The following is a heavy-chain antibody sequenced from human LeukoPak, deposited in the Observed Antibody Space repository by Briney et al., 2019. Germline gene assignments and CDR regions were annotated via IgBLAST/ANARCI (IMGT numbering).Heavy chain of an antibody. V-gene: IGHV1-69*01. CDR2: IIPIFGTA. CDR3: ASNPDFGVVNTYYFDY. Sequence: SVKVSCKASGGTFSSYAISWVRQAPGQGLEWMGGIIPIFGTANYAQKFQGRVTITADESTSTAYMELSSLRSEDTAVYYCASNPDFGVVNTYYFDYWGQGTLVTVSS. CDR1: GGTFSSYA. D-gene: IGHD3-3*01. J-gene: IGHJ4*02.